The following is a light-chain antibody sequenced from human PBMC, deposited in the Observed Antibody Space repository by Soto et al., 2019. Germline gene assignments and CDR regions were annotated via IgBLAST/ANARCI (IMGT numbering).Light chain of an antibody. V-gene: IGLV4-69*01. CDR3: QTWGTGIRV. CDR1: SGHSSYA. J-gene: IGLJ2*01. Sequence: QPVLTQSPSASASLGASVKLTCTLSSGHSSYAIAWHQQQPEKGPRYLMKLNSDGSHSKGDEIPDRFSGSSSGAERYLTISSLQPEDEADYYCQTWGTGIRVFGGGTKLTVL. CDR2: LNSDGSH.